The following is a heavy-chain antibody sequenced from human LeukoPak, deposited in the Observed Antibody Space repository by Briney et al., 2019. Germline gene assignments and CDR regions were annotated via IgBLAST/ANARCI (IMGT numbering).Heavy chain of an antibody. CDR3: ARDRDRSGSQSY. J-gene: IGHJ4*02. Sequence: GASVKVSCKASGYTFTSYGISCVRQAPGQGLEWMGWISANNGNTKYNTKYAQNLQGRVTMTIDISTSTAYMELRTLRSDDTAVYYCARDRDRSGSQSYWGQGTLVAVSS. D-gene: IGHD1-26*01. CDR2: ISANNGNTKYNT. V-gene: IGHV1-18*01. CDR1: GYTFTSYG.